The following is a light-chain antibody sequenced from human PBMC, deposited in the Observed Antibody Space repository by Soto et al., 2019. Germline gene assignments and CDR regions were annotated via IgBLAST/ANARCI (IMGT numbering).Light chain of an antibody. CDR3: QQYGKTPWT. CDR1: QSVSSSY. J-gene: IGKJ1*01. Sequence: EIVLTQSPGTLSLSPGERVTLSCRASQSVSSSYLAWYQQKAGQAPRLLIYGASSRATGIPDRFSGSGSGTDFTLTISRLEPEDFAVYYCQQYGKTPWTFGQGTKVEFK. CDR2: GAS. V-gene: IGKV3-20*01.